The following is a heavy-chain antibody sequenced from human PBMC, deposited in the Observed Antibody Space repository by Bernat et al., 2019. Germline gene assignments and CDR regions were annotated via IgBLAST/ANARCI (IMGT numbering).Heavy chain of an antibody. V-gene: IGHV4-39*01. Sequence: QLQLQESGPGLVKPSETLSLTCTVSGGSISSSSYYWGWIRQPPGKGLEWIGSIYYSGRTYYNPSLKSRVTISVDTSKNQFSLKLSSVTAADTAVYYCARQSGSYLADYWGQGTLVTVSS. J-gene: IGHJ4*02. D-gene: IGHD1-26*01. CDR2: IYYSGRT. CDR3: ARQSGSYLADY. CDR1: GGSISSSSYY.